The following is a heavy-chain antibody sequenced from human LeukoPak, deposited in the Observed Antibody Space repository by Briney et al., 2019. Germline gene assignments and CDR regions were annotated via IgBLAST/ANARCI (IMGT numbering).Heavy chain of an antibody. CDR2: ISNSGGST. Sequence: TGRSLRLSCAASGFTFSSYAMSWVRQAPGKGLEWVSVISNSGGSTFYADSVKGRFTISRDNSKNTLYLQMNSLRAEDTAVYYCAKRASGSGTSLYYFDYWGQGTLVTVSS. V-gene: IGHV3-23*01. CDR1: GFTFSSYA. D-gene: IGHD3-10*01. J-gene: IGHJ4*02. CDR3: AKRASGSGTSLYYFDY.